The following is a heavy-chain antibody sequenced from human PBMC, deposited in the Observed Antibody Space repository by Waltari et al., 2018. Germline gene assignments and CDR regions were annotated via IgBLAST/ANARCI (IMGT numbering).Heavy chain of an antibody. CDR1: GGSFSGSY. Sequence: QVQLQQWGAGLLKPPETLSLTSAVYGGSFSGSYCSWTRQPPGKGLEWIGEINHSGSTNYNPSLKSRVTISVDTSKNQFSLKLSSVTAADTAVYYCARRAFGTVHIAFDIWGQGTMVTVSS. V-gene: IGHV4-34*01. CDR2: INHSGST. J-gene: IGHJ3*02. CDR3: ARRAFGTVHIAFDI. D-gene: IGHD4-17*01.